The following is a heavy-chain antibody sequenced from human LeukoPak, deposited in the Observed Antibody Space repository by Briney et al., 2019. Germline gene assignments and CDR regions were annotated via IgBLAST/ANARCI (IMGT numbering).Heavy chain of an antibody. J-gene: IGHJ5*02. CDR3: APGPYYDILTGYSPGWFDP. CDR2: ISGSGGST. V-gene: IGHV3-23*01. CDR1: GFTFSSYA. Sequence: GSLRLSCAASGFTFSSYAMSWVRQAPGKGLEWVSAISGSGGSTYYADSVKGRFTISRDNSKNTLYLQMNSLRAEDTAVYYCAPGPYYDILTGYSPGWFDPWGQGTLVTVSS. D-gene: IGHD3-9*01.